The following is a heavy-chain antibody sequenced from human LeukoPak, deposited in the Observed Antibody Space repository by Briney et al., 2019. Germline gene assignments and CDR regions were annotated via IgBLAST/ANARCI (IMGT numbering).Heavy chain of an antibody. Sequence: ASVKVSCKASGYTFTSYGISWVRQAPGQGVEGMGWISAYNGNTNYAQKLQGRVTMTTDTSTSTAYMELRSLRSDDTAVYYCARDQYGSYYVNYYYYGMDVWGQGTTVTVSS. CDR3: ARDQYGSYYVNYYYYGMDV. V-gene: IGHV1-18*01. D-gene: IGHD1-26*01. CDR2: ISAYNGNT. J-gene: IGHJ6*02. CDR1: GYTFTSYG.